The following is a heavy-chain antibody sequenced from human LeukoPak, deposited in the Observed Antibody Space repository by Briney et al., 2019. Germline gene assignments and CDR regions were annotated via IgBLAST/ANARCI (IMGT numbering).Heavy chain of an antibody. Sequence: AGGSLRLSRAASGFTFSSYEMNWVRQAPGKGLEWVSYISSSGSTIYYADSVKGRFTISRDNAKNSLYLQMNSLRAEDTAVYYCARALTTPNEYYYGSGRNWFDPWGQGTLVTVSS. V-gene: IGHV3-48*03. CDR1: GFTFSSYE. CDR2: ISSSGSTI. CDR3: ARALTTPNEYYYGSGRNWFDP. J-gene: IGHJ5*02. D-gene: IGHD3-10*01.